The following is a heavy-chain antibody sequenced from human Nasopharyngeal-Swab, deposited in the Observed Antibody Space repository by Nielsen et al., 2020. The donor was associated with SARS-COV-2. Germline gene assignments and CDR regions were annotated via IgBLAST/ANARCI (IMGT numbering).Heavy chain of an antibody. V-gene: IGHV4-39*01. CDR2: IYYSGST. D-gene: IGHD6-19*01. J-gene: IGHJ4*02. CDR3: ARHWVIAVADISYFDY. Sequence: SETLSLTCTVSGGSISSSSYYWGWIRQPPGKGLEWIGSIYYSGSTYYNPSLKSRVTISVDTSKNQFSLKLSSVTAADTAVYYCARHWVIAVADISYFDYWGQGTLVTVSS. CDR1: GGSISSSSYY.